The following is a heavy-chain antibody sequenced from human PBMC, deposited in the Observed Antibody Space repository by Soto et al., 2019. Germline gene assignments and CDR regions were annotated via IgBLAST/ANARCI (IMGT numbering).Heavy chain of an antibody. Sequence: GGSLRLSCAASGFTFSSYAMSWVRQAPGKGLEWVSAISGSGGSTYYADSVKGRFTISRDNSKNTLYLQMNSLRAEDTAVYYCAKDLGGFGEGCYYYGMDVWGQGTTVTV. V-gene: IGHV3-23*01. D-gene: IGHD3-10*01. CDR2: ISGSGGST. CDR3: AKDLGGFGEGCYYYGMDV. CDR1: GFTFSSYA. J-gene: IGHJ6*02.